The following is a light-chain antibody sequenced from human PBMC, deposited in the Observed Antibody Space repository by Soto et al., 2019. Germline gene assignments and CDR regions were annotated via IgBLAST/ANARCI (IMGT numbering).Light chain of an antibody. J-gene: IGKJ1*01. CDR3: MQGTHRA. CDR2: KVS. V-gene: IGKV2-30*01. CDR1: QSLVYSDGNTY. Sequence: DVVMTQSPLSLPVTLGQPASISCRSSQSLVYSDGNTYLTWFQQRPGQSPRRLIYKVSNRDSGVPDRFSGSGSGTDFTLKISRVEAEDVGVEYCMQGTHRAFGQWTKVEIK.